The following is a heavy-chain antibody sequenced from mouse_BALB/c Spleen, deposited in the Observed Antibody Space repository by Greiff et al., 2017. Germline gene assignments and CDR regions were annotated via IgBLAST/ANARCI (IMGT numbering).Heavy chain of an antibody. V-gene: IGHV1-63*02. CDR3: ARYPYYGKSYFDH. D-gene: IGHD2-1*01. Sequence: VQLQQSGAELVRPGTSVKISCKASGYTFTNYWLGWVKQRPGHGLEWIGDIYPGGGYTNYNEKFKGKATLTADTSSSTAYMQLSSLTSEDSAVYFCARYPYYGKSYFDHWGQGTTLTVSS. J-gene: IGHJ2*01. CDR1: GYTFTNYW. CDR2: IYPGGGYT.